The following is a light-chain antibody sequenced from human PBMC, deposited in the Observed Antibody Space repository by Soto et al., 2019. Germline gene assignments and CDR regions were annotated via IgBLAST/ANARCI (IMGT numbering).Light chain of an antibody. Sequence: DIQMTQSPSTVSAYVGDSVTITCRASQSITTWLAWYQQRPGKAPKLLIYDVSSLQSGVPSRFSGSGSGTEFTLTISSLQPDDFATYYCQQSLSSPPWTFGQGTKVDIK. CDR3: QQSLSSPPWT. J-gene: IGKJ1*01. CDR1: QSITTW. CDR2: DVS. V-gene: IGKV1-5*01.